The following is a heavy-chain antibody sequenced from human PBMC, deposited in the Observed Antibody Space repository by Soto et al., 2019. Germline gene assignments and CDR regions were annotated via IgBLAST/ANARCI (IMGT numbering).Heavy chain of an antibody. Sequence: SETLSLTCTVSGGSIGSSSYYWGWIRQPPGKGLDWIGSIYYSGSTYYNVSLKTRVTISLDTPKNQFSLKLSSVTAADTAVYYCARLGVVSYYYAMDVWGQGTTVTVSS. D-gene: IGHD2-21*01. CDR2: IYYSGST. CDR1: GGSIGSSSYY. J-gene: IGHJ6*02. V-gene: IGHV4-39*01. CDR3: ARLGVVSYYYAMDV.